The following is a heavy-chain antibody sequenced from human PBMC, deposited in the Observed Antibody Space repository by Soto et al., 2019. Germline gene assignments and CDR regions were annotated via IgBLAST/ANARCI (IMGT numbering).Heavy chain of an antibody. CDR3: AKGPTYYYVSTPFDY. D-gene: IGHD3-10*02. Sequence: LRLSCAAAGFTFSSCGMHWIRQAPGKGLEWVAVISYDGSNKYYADSVKGRFTISRDNSKNTLYLQMNSLRAEDTAVYYCAKGPTYYYVSTPFDYWGQGTLVTVSS. CDR1: GFTFSSCG. V-gene: IGHV3-30*18. CDR2: ISYDGSNK. J-gene: IGHJ4*02.